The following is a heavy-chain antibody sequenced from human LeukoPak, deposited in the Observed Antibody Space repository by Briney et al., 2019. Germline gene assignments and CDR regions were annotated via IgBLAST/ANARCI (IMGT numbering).Heavy chain of an antibody. J-gene: IGHJ6*02. CDR2: INAGNGNT. CDR1: GYTFTSYA. Sequence: ASVKVSCKASGYTFTSYAMHWVRQAPGQRLEWMGWINAGNGNTKYSQKFQGRVTITRDTSASTAYMELSSLRSEDTAVYYCARAGVGIAAAGGYYYYGMDVWGQGTTVTVSS. V-gene: IGHV1-3*01. D-gene: IGHD6-13*01. CDR3: ARAGVGIAAAGGYYYYGMDV.